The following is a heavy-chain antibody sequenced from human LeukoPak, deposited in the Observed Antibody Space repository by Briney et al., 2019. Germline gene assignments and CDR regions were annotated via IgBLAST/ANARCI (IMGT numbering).Heavy chain of an antibody. V-gene: IGHV1-8*01. Sequence: ASVKVSCKASGYTFTSYDINWVQQATGQGLEWMGWMNPNSGNTGYAQKFQGRVTMTRNTSISTAYMELSSLRSEDTAVYYCARGPRAYGDLDYWGQGTLVTVSS. CDR3: ARGPRAYGDLDY. J-gene: IGHJ4*02. D-gene: IGHD4-17*01. CDR1: GYTFTSYD. CDR2: MNPNSGNT.